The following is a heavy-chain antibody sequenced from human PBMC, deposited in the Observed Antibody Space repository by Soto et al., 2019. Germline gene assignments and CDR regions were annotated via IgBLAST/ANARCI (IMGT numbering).Heavy chain of an antibody. Sequence: QVQLKVSGPGLVKPSETLSLTCSVSGVSISGYYWSWIRQPPGKGLERLGYIYDSGTNYNPTHKSRVTISIDTSTNQICLKLRSVAAADTAVYYCARHKRECSGDTCYSWFNPWGQGTLVTASS. CDR1: GVSISGYY. D-gene: IGHD2-15*01. J-gene: IGHJ5*02. CDR3: ARHKRECSGDTCYSWFNP. CDR2: IYDSGT. V-gene: IGHV4-59*08.